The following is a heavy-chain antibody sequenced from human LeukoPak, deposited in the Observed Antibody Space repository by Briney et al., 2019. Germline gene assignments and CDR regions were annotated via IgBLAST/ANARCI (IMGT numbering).Heavy chain of an antibody. Sequence: GASVKVSCKASGYTFTSYDINWVRQAPGQGLEWMGRIIPIFGTANYAQKFQGRVTITTDESTSTAYMELSSLRSEDTAVYYCARGRWELLSLGYWGQGTLVTVSS. CDR1: GYTFTSYD. V-gene: IGHV1-69*05. D-gene: IGHD1-26*01. CDR2: IIPIFGTA. CDR3: ARGRWELLSLGY. J-gene: IGHJ4*02.